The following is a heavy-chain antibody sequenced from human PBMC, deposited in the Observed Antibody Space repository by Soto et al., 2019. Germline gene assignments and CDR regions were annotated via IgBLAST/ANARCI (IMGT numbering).Heavy chain of an antibody. CDR1: GFSFRWAW. D-gene: IGHD4-4*01. J-gene: IGHJ4*02. CDR2: MNEDGSER. CDR3: ARDRAYSRFDY. V-gene: IGHV3-7*03. Sequence: EVQLVESGGGLVQPGGSLRLFLAVSGFSFRWAWMTRIRQAPGKGLERVAIMNEDGSERYYVDSVKGRFTISRDNAKNALFLQMNSLRVEDTAVYFCARDRAYSRFDYWGQGSLVTVSS.